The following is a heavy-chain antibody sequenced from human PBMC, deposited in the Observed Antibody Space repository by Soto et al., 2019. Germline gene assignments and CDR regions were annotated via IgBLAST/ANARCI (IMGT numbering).Heavy chain of an antibody. CDR2: INPSGGST. D-gene: IGHD2-15*01. V-gene: IGHV1-46*01. J-gene: IGHJ6*02. CDR3: ARDRHCSGGSCYSHYYGMDV. CDR1: GYTFTSYY. Sequence: GASVKVSCKASGYTFTSYYMHWVRQAPGQGLEWMGIINPSGGSTSYAQKFQGRVTMTRDTSTSTVYMELSSLRSEDTAVYYCARDRHCSGGSCYSHYYGMDVWGQGTTVTVSS.